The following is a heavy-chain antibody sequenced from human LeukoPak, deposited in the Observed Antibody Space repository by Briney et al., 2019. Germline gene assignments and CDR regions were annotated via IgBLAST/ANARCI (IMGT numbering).Heavy chain of an antibody. J-gene: IGHJ4*02. V-gene: IGHV3-74*01. CDR1: GFTFSSYW. D-gene: IGHD6-6*01. CDR2: INTDGSST. CDR3: ARGGVYSTSAVDY. Sequence: GGSLRLSCAASGFTFSSYWMSWVRQAPGKGLEWVSRINTDGSSTTYADSVKGRFTISRDNAKNTLYLQMNSLRAEDTAVYYCARGGVYSTSAVDYWGQGTLVTVSS.